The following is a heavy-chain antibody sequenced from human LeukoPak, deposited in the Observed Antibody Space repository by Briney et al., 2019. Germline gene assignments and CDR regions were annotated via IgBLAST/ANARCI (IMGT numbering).Heavy chain of an antibody. J-gene: IGHJ4*02. CDR2: IGPTGTDR. CDR3: ARRYCFDY. Sequence: GGSLRLSCAASGFTFSSCGFNWVRQAPGKGLEWVSSIGPTGTDRYYADSVKGRFTISRDNAKNSLYLQMNSLRAEDTAVYYCARRYCFDYWGQGTLVTVSS. CDR1: GFTFSSCG. V-gene: IGHV3-21*01.